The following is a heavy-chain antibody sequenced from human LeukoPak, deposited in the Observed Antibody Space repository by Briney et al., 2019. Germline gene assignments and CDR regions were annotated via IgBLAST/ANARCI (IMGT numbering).Heavy chain of an antibody. J-gene: IGHJ4*02. D-gene: IGHD6-13*01. CDR2: IYYSGTT. V-gene: IGHV4-59*01. CDR1: GGSISSYY. Sequence: TSETLSLTCTVSGGSISSYYWSWIRQPPGKGLEWIGYIYYSGTTNYNPSLKSRVTISVDTSKNQFSLKLSSVTAADTTVYYCARGVYIAAAQYGYWGQGTLVTVSS. CDR3: ARGVYIAAAQYGY.